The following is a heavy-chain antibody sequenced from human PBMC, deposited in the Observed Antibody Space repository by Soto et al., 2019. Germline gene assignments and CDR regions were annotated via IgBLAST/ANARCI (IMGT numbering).Heavy chain of an antibody. J-gene: IGHJ6*02. CDR2: INPSGGST. V-gene: IGHV1-46*01. D-gene: IGHD6-13*01. CDR3: ARSSSSWYVYYYYGMDV. Sequence: QVQLVQSGAEVKKPGASVKVSCKASGYTFTSYYMHWVRQAPGQGLEWMGIINPSGGSTSYAQKFQGRVTMTRXXSXSXXYMELSSLRSEDTAVYYCARSSSSWYVYYYYGMDVWGQGTTVTVSS. CDR1: GYTFTSYY.